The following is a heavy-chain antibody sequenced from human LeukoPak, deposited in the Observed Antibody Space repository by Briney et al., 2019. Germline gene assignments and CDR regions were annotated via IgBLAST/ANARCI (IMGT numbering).Heavy chain of an antibody. CDR3: AKGDLGATKRYFDY. V-gene: IGHV3-23*01. D-gene: IGHD1-26*01. CDR2: ISGSGGST. Sequence: GGSLRLSCAASGFTFSSYAMSWVRQAPGKGLEWVSAISGSGGSTYYADSVKGRFTISRDNSKNTLYLQMNSLRAEDAAVYYCAKGDLGATKRYFDYWGQGTLVTVSS. CDR1: GFTFSSYA. J-gene: IGHJ4*02.